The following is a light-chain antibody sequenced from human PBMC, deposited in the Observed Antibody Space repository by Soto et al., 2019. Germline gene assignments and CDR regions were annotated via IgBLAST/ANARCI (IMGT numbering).Light chain of an antibody. CDR2: GAS. J-gene: IGKJ5*01. CDR1: QSISNN. CDR3: QQYNNWPIT. Sequence: IVMTQSPATLSLSTGEKATLSCRASQSISNNFAWFQQKPGQVPRLLIYGASNRATGVSARFSGSGSGTEFTLTISSLQSEDFAVYYCQQYNNWPITFGQGTRLEIK. V-gene: IGKV3-15*01.